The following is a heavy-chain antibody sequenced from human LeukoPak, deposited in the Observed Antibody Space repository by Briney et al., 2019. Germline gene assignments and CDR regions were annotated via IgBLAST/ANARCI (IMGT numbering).Heavy chain of an antibody. V-gene: IGHV3-53*01. Sequence: GGSLRLSCAASGFTVGSNYMSWVRQAPGKGLEWVSVIYSGGSTYYADSVKGRFTISRDNSKNTLYLQMNSLRAEDTAVYYCARLDDSSSSSTLVDYWGQGTLVTVSS. D-gene: IGHD6-6*01. J-gene: IGHJ4*02. CDR3: ARLDDSSSSSTLVDY. CDR2: IYSGGST. CDR1: GFTVGSNY.